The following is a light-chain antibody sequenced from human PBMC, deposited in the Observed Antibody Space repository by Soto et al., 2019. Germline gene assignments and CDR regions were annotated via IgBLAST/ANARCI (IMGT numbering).Light chain of an antibody. Sequence: QSALTQPRSVSGSPGQSVTISCTGTSSDVGGYNYVSWYQQHPGKAPKLMVYDVSQRPSGVPDRFSGSKSGNTASLTISGLQADADGDYFCCSYAGSYSWVFGGGTKLTVL. CDR2: DVS. CDR1: SSDVGGYNY. CDR3: CSYAGSYSWV. V-gene: IGLV2-11*01. J-gene: IGLJ3*02.